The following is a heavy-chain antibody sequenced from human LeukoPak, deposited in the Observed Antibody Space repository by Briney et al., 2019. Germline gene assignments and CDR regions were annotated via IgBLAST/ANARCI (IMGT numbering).Heavy chain of an antibody. CDR3: ARQGPTYYYDSSGYYFVY. J-gene: IGHJ4*02. CDR1: GGSISSSSYY. Sequence: SETLSLTCTVSGGSISSSSYYWGWIRQPPGTGLEWIGSIYYRGSTYYNPSLKSRVTISVDTSKNQFSLKLSSVTAADTAVYYCARQGPTYYYDSSGYYFVYWGQGTLVTVSS. CDR2: IYYRGST. V-gene: IGHV4-39*01. D-gene: IGHD3-22*01.